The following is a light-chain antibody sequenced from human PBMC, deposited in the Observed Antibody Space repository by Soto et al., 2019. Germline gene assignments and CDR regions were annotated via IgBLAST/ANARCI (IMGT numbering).Light chain of an antibody. CDR1: QSVSSH. J-gene: IGKJ5*01. CDR3: QQYNNWPFS. CDR2: DTS. V-gene: IGKV3-15*01. Sequence: ELVLTQSPATLSLSPGARATLSFGASQSVSSHLAWYEQKHGQSSRVLIYDTSTRATGVPDRFSGSVSGTELTLTISGLQSEDCALYFGQQYNNWPFSFGPGTRLEI.